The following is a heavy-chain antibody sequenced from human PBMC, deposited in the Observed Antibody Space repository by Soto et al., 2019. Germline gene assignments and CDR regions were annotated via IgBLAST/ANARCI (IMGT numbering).Heavy chain of an antibody. J-gene: IGHJ4*02. Sequence: SETLSLTCTVSGGSISSYYWSWIRQPPGKGLEWIGYIYYSGSTNYNPSLKSRVTISVDTSKNQFSLKLSYVTAADTAVYYCARVELWFGELLFDYWGQGTLVTVSS. CDR1: GGSISSYY. V-gene: IGHV4-59*01. D-gene: IGHD3-10*01. CDR2: IYYSGST. CDR3: ARVELWFGELLFDY.